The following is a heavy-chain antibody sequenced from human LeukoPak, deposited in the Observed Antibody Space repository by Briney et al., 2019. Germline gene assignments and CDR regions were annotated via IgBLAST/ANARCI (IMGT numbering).Heavy chain of an antibody. CDR1: GFSISTSYF. CDR2: VSHTGTT. V-gene: IGHV4-38-2*01. Sequence: SETLSLTCVVSGFSISTSYFWGWIRQSPGKGLEWIGCVSHTGTTYYNPSLKSRVTISIDISKNHFSLNVTSVTATDTAVYYCARVSGVLMMYAPRLLPDLWGQGTRVTVSS. D-gene: IGHD2-8*01. CDR3: ARVSGVLMMYAPRLLPDL. J-gene: IGHJ5*02.